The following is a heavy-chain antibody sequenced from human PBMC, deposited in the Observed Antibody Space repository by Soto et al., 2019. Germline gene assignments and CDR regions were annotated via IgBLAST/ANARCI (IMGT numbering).Heavy chain of an antibody. CDR2: IIPIFGTA. V-gene: IGHV1-69*12. CDR3: SRGERATLNDYYYGMDV. Sequence: QVQLVQSGAEVKKPGSSVKVSCKASGGTFSSYGISWVRQAPGQGLEWMGGIIPIFGTANYAQNFQGRVTITADESTRTAYMEMRSLRSDDTAVYYCSRGERATLNDYYYGMDVWGQGTTVTVSS. CDR1: GGTFSSYG. J-gene: IGHJ6*02. D-gene: IGHD5-12*01.